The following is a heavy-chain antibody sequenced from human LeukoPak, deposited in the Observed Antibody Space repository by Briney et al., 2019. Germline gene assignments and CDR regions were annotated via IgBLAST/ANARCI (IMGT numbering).Heavy chain of an antibody. D-gene: IGHD5-24*01. V-gene: IGHV3-21*01. Sequence: GGSLRLSCAASGFTFSSYSMNWVRQAPGKGLEWVSSISSSSSYIYCADSVKGRFTISRDNAKNSLYLQMNSLRAEDTAVYYCARARASYNPFDYWGQGTLVTVSS. CDR1: GFTFSSYS. CDR3: ARARASYNPFDY. J-gene: IGHJ4*02. CDR2: ISSSSSYI.